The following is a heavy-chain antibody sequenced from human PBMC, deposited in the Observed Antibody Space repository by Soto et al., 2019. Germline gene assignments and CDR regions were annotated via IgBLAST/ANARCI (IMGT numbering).Heavy chain of an antibody. J-gene: IGHJ3*02. CDR1: GGSISSSSYY. CDR2: IYYSGST. Sequence: PSETLSLTCTVSGGSISSSSYYWGWISKPPGKGLEWIGSIYYSGSTYYNPSLKSRVTISVDTSKNQFSLKLSSVTAADTAVYYCARRLITMVREDAFDIWGQGTMVTVS. D-gene: IGHD3-10*01. CDR3: ARRLITMVREDAFDI. V-gene: IGHV4-39*01.